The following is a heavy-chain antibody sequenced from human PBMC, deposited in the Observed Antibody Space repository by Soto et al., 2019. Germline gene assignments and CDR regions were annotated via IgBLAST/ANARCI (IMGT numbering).Heavy chain of an antibody. D-gene: IGHD2-2*01. CDR3: AREDGGYCSSTSRRKWGYYYYYGMDV. Sequence: SETLSLTCTVSGGSISSGGYYWSWIRQHPGKGLEWIGYIYYSGSTYYNPSLKSRVTISVDTSKNQFSLTLSSVTAADTAVYYCAREDGGYCSSTSRRKWGYYYYYGMDVWGQGTTVTVSS. CDR1: GGSISSGGYY. J-gene: IGHJ6*02. V-gene: IGHV4-31*03. CDR2: IYYSGST.